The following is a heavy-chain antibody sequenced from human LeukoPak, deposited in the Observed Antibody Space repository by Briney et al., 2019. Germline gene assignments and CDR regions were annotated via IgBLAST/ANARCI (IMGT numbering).Heavy chain of an antibody. Sequence: SETLSLTCAVYGGSFSGYYWSWIRQPPGKGLEWIGEINHSGSTNYNPSLKSRVTISVDTSKNQFSLKLNSVTAADTAVYYCARRVGARRGNFDYWGQGTLVTVSS. CDR2: INHSGST. V-gene: IGHV4-34*01. CDR1: GGSFSGYY. J-gene: IGHJ4*02. CDR3: ARRVGARRGNFDY. D-gene: IGHD1-26*01.